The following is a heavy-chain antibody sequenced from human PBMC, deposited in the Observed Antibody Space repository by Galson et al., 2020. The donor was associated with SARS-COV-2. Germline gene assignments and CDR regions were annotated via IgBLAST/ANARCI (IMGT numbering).Heavy chain of an antibody. CDR3: AKGWGIQLWPNCYYYGMDV. CDR2: ISGSGGST. J-gene: IGHJ6*02. V-gene: IGHV3-23*01. CDR1: GFTFSSYA. Sequence: GESLKIPCAASGFTFSSYAMSWVRQAPGKGLEWVSAISGSGGSTYYADSVKGRFTISRDNSKNTLYLQMNSLRAEDTAVYYCAKGWGIQLWPNCYYYGMDVWGQWPTVTVSS. D-gene: IGHD5-18*01.